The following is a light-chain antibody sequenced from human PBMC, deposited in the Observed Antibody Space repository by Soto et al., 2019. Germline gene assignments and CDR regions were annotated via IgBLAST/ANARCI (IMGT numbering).Light chain of an antibody. CDR1: QGVSNY. Sequence: DIQMTQSPSSLSASVGDRVTITCRASQGVSNYLAWYQQKPGKVPKLLIYAASTLQSGVPSRFSGSGSGTDFTLTISSLQPDDVSTYYCQNYNSGPRTFGQGTKVEIK. V-gene: IGKV1-27*01. J-gene: IGKJ1*01. CDR3: QNYNSGPRT. CDR2: AAS.